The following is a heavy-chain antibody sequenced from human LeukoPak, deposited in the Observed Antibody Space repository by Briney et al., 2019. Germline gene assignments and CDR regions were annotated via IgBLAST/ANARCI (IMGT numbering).Heavy chain of an antibody. CDR1: GYTFTSYY. CDR2: INPSGGST. D-gene: IGHD3-22*01. J-gene: IGHJ4*02. V-gene: IGHV1-46*01. CDR3: ARKALYYDSSGYYGYYFDY. Sequence: ASVKVSCKASGYTFTSYYMHWVRQAPGQGLEWMGIINPSGGSTSYAQKFQGRVTMTRDMSTSTVYMELNSLRSEDTAVYYCARKALYYDSSGYYGYYFDYWGQGTLVTVSS.